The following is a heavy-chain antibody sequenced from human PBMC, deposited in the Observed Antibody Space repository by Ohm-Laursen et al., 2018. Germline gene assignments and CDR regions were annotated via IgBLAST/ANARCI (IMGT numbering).Heavy chain of an antibody. Sequence: SVKVSCKASGYTFTSYDINWVRQATGQGLEWMGWMNPNSGNTGYAQKFQGRVTMTRNTSISTAYMELSSLRSADTAVYYCARSASTGNYYEIGYWGQGTLVTVSS. D-gene: IGHD1-26*01. CDR3: ARSASTGNYYEIGY. V-gene: IGHV1-8*01. CDR2: MNPNSGNT. J-gene: IGHJ4*02. CDR1: GYTFTSYD.